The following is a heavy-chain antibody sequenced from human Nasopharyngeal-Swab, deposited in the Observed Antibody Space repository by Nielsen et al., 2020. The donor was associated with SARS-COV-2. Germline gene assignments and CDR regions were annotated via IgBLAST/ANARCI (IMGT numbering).Heavy chain of an antibody. D-gene: IGHD5-24*01. CDR3: ASYLGVDGQKRFDY. V-gene: IGHV4-39*01. CDR1: GGSVSDTDYF. Sequence: GPLRLSCTVSGGSVSDTDYFWGWIRQPPVTGLEWIGNIDYRRRTFYNPSLKSRVSISVDMSKNQFSLKLHSVTAADTAVYYCASYLGVDGQKRFDYWGQGTLVTVSS. J-gene: IGHJ4*02. CDR2: IDYRRRT.